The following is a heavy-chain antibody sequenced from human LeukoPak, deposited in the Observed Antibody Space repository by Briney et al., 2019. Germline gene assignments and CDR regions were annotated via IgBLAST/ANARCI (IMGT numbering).Heavy chain of an antibody. Sequence: GGSLRLSCAASGFTLSSYAMSWVRQAPWKGLEWVSAISGSGGSTYYADSVKGRFTISRDNSKNTLYLQMNSLRAEDTAVYYCAKDDSSGYYHWYFDLWGRGTLVTVSS. CDR1: GFTLSSYA. CDR2: ISGSGGST. J-gene: IGHJ2*01. CDR3: AKDDSSGYYHWYFDL. D-gene: IGHD3-22*01. V-gene: IGHV3-23*01.